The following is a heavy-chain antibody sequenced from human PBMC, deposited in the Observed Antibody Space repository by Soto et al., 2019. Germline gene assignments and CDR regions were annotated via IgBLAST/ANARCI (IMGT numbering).Heavy chain of an antibody. CDR3: ASLRHDPYSSSSDYYYYGMDV. CDR1: GFTFSSYA. Sequence: QVQLVESGGGVVQPGRSLRLSRAASGFTFSSYAMHWVRQAPGKGLEWVAVISYDGSNKYYADSVKGRFTISRDNSKNTLYLQMNSLRAEDTAVYYCASLRHDPYSSSSDYYYYGMDVWGQGTTVTVSS. J-gene: IGHJ6*02. CDR2: ISYDGSNK. D-gene: IGHD6-6*01. V-gene: IGHV3-30-3*01.